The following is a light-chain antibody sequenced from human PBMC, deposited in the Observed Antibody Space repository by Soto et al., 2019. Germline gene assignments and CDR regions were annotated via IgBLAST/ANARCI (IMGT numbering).Light chain of an antibody. V-gene: IGKV3-15*01. CDR1: QSISRY. CDR2: GAS. Sequence: IVLTQSPGTLSLSPGERTTLSCRASQSISRYLAWYQQKPGQAPRLLIYGASTRATGIPARFSGSGSGTEFTLTISSLQPEDFATYFCQQANTLPLTFGGGTKVDI. CDR3: QQANTLPLT. J-gene: IGKJ4*01.